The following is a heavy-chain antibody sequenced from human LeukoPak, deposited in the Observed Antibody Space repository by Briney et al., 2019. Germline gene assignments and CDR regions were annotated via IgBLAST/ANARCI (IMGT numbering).Heavy chain of an antibody. V-gene: IGHV3-23*01. CDR3: ARMLAAAGYYYYMDV. D-gene: IGHD6-13*01. CDR2: ISGSGGGT. J-gene: IGHJ6*03. CDR1: GLTFSRYA. Sequence: GGSLRLSCPTSGLTFSRYAMSWVRQAPGKGLEWVSGISGSGGGTYYADSVKGRFTISRDNSKNTLYLQMNSLRAEDTAGYYCARMLAAAGYYYYMDVWGKGTTVTVSS.